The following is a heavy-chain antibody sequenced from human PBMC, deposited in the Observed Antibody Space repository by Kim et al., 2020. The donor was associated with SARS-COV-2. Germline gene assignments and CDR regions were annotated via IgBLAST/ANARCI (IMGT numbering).Heavy chain of an antibody. CDR2: FHYSGST. J-gene: IGHJ4*02. Sequence: SETLSLTCTVSGGSISNYYWSWIRQPPGKGLEWIGSFHYSGSTNHNPSLESRVTISVDTSNNQVSLKLSSATAADTAVYYCARGYSRSSFYFDYWGQGTLVTVSS. CDR1: GGSISNYY. V-gene: IGHV4-59*08. D-gene: IGHD6-6*01. CDR3: ARGYSRSSFYFDY.